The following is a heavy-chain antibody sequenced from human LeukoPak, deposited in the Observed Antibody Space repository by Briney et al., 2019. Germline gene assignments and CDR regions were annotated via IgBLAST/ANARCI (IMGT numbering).Heavy chain of an antibody. V-gene: IGHV1-69*13. CDR3: PRVVGYISGTSCYRPLRYFDY. J-gene: IGHJ4*03. Sequence: VPSVKVSCKASGGTFSSYAISWVRQAPGQGLEWMGGIIPIFGTANYAQKFQGRVTITADESTSTAYLELSSLRSEDTAVYYSPRVVGYISGTSCYRPLRYFDYWRDRTLFTVSS. CDR1: GGTFSSYA. D-gene: IGHD2-2*01. CDR2: IIPIFGTA.